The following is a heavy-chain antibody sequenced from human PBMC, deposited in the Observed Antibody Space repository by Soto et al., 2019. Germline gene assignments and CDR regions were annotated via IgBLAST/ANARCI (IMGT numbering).Heavy chain of an antibody. CDR1: GGSFSGYY. J-gene: IGHJ6*03. V-gene: IGHV4-34*01. CDR3: ARVGSSLNYYYHMDV. CDR2: INHSGST. D-gene: IGHD6-6*01. Sequence: PSETLSLTCAVYGGSFSGYYWSWIRQPPGKGLEWIGEINHSGSTNYNPSLKSRVTISVDTSKNQFSLKLSSVTAADTAVYYCARVGSSLNYYYHMDVWGKGTTVTVSS.